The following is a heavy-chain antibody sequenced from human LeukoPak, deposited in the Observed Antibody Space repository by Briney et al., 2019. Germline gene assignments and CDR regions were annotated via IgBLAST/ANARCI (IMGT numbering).Heavy chain of an antibody. CDR1: GYTFTAYY. Sequence: GASVKVSCKASGYTFTAYYIQWVRQAPGQGLEWMGWINPNSGGSNYAQKFQGRVTMTRDTSISTAYMELSRLRSDDTAVYYCARGIKRTGITIFGVVTKGPFDYWGQGTLVTVSS. V-gene: IGHV1-2*02. CDR2: INPNSGGS. D-gene: IGHD3-3*01. CDR3: ARGIKRTGITIFGVVTKGPFDY. J-gene: IGHJ4*02.